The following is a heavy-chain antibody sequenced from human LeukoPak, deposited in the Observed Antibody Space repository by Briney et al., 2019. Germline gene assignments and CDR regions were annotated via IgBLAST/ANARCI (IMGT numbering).Heavy chain of an antibody. Sequence: GGSLRLSCTASGFTFSTHSMHWVRQAPGKGPVWVSRINSDGSSTKYADSVTGRFTISRDNAKNTVYLQMNSLRAEDTAVYYCAKVLGGLWPGIDYWGQGTVVTVSS. V-gene: IGHV3-74*01. CDR3: AKVLGGLWPGIDY. CDR2: INSDGSST. J-gene: IGHJ4*02. D-gene: IGHD2-15*01. CDR1: GFTFSTHS.